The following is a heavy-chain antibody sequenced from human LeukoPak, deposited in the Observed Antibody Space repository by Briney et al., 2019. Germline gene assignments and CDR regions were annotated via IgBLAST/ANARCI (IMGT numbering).Heavy chain of an antibody. CDR3: ARDSYDMRGSRLIDY. V-gene: IGHV4-31*03. D-gene: IGHD3-22*01. CDR2: IYYREST. CDR1: GGSLTSEVHY. Sequence: PSQTLSLTCTVSGGSLTSEVHYWTWLPQPPGKALEWGGYIYYRESTSYNPPFQSRVPISVDTSMDQFSLKLSSVTAADTAVYYWARDSYDMRGSRLIDYWGQGTLVTVSS. J-gene: IGHJ4*02.